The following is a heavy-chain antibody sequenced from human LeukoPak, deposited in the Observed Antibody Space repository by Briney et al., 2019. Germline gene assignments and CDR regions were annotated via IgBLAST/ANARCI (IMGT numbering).Heavy chain of an antibody. CDR2: FDPGDGER. V-gene: IGHV1-24*01. Sequence: GASVKVSCKVSGYTLSELSMHWVRQAPGKGLEWMGGFDPGDGERIYAQKFQGRVTMTEDTSTDTAYMEVSSLRSEDTAVYYCAKFMVTFGFGMDVWGQGTTVTVSS. CDR3: AKFMVTFGFGMDV. CDR1: GYTLSELS. D-gene: IGHD3-16*01. J-gene: IGHJ6*02.